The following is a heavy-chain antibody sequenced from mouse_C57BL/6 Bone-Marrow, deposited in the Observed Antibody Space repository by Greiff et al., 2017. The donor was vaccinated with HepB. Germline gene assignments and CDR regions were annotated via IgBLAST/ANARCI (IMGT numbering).Heavy chain of an antibody. CDR1: GFTFSDYY. Sequence: EVMLVESGGGLVQPGGSLKLSCAASGFTFSDYYMYWVRQTPEKRLEWVAYISNGGGSTYYPDPVKGRFTISRDNATNTLYLQMSRLKAEDTAMYYSARAAYYYGSGYFDVWGTGTTVTVSS. D-gene: IGHD1-1*01. CDR3: ARAAYYYGSGYFDV. J-gene: IGHJ1*03. CDR2: ISNGGGST. V-gene: IGHV5-12*01.